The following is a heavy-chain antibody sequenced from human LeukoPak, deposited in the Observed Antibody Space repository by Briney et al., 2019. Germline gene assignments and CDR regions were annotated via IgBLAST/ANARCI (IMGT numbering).Heavy chain of an antibody. V-gene: IGHV4-38-2*02. CDR3: ARVPGPNWFDP. CDR2: IYHSGST. CDR1: GYSISSGYY. Sequence: SETLSLTCTVSGYSISSGYYWGWIRQPPGKGLEWIGGIYHSGSTYYNPSLKSRVIISVDTSKNQLSLKLSSVTAADTAVYYCARVPGPNWFDPWGQGTLVTVSS. J-gene: IGHJ5*02.